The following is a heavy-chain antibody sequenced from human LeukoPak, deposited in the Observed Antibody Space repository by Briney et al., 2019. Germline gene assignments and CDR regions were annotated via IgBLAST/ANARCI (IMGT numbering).Heavy chain of an antibody. Sequence: PSETLSLTCTVSGGSISSYYWNWIRQPPGKGLEWIGYIYYSGSTNYNPSLKSRVTISVDTSKNQFSLKLSSVTAADTAVYYCARAGLPYYYGSGSYPYYYYMDVWGKGTTVTVSS. CDR3: ARAGLPYYYGSGSYPYYYYMDV. CDR2: IYYSGST. CDR1: GGSISSYY. D-gene: IGHD3-10*01. J-gene: IGHJ6*03. V-gene: IGHV4-59*01.